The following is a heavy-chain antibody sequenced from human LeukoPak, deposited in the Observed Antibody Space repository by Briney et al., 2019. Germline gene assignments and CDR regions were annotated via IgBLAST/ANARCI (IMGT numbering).Heavy chain of an antibody. D-gene: IGHD5-12*01. CDR3: AKALATSYYFDY. CDR1: GFTFSSYG. J-gene: IGHJ4*02. Sequence: TGGSLRLSCAASGFTFSSYGMHWVRQAPGKGLEWVAVTSYDGSNKYYADSVKGRFTISRDNSKNTLYLQMNSLRAEDTAVYYCAKALATSYYFDYWGQGTLVTVSS. CDR2: TSYDGSNK. V-gene: IGHV3-30*18.